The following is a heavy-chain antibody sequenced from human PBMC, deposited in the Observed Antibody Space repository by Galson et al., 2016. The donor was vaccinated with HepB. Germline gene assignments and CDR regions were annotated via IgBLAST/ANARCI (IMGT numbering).Heavy chain of an antibody. Sequence: SLRLSCAASGFTFSRYAMTWVRQAPGKGLERVSTIGGRGDSAYYEDSVKGRFPISRDNSKNTLYLQMNNLRADDTAVYYCAKDYSSSSWFFRTFDSWGQGALVTVSS. CDR1: GFTFSRYA. D-gene: IGHD6-13*01. J-gene: IGHJ4*02. CDR3: AKDYSSSSWFFRTFDS. CDR2: IGGRGDSA. V-gene: IGHV3-23*01.